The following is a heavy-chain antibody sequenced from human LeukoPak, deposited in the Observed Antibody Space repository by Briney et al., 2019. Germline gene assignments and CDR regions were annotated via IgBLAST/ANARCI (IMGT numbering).Heavy chain of an antibody. CDR1: GYTFTGYY. J-gene: IGHJ3*02. D-gene: IGHD4-17*01. CDR2: INPDSGGT. CDR3: ARATPNYGDSFTGAFDI. Sequence: ASVKVSCKASGYTFTGYYMHWVRQAPGQGLEWMGWINPDSGGTNYAQKFQGRVTMTRNTSISTAYMELSSLRSEDTAVYYCARATPNYGDSFTGAFDIWGQGTMVTVSS. V-gene: IGHV1-2*02.